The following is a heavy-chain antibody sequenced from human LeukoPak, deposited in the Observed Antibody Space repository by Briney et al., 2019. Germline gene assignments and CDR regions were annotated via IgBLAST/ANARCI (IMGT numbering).Heavy chain of an antibody. J-gene: IGHJ4*02. CDR1: GYTFTSYG. CDR3: ARDPPKIPPVLRYFDWLSHYFDY. Sequence: GASVRVSCTASGYTFTSYGISWVRQAPGQGLEWMGWISAYNGNTNYAQKLKGRVTMTTDTSTSTAYMELSSLRSDDTAVYYCARDPPKIPPVLRYFDWLSHYFDYWGQGTLVTVSS. V-gene: IGHV1-18*01. CDR2: ISAYNGNT. D-gene: IGHD3-9*01.